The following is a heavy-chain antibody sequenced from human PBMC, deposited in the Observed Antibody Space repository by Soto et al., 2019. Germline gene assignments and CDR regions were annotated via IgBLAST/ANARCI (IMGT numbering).Heavy chain of an antibody. Sequence: GSLRLSGPASVFTCSNYWIHWVRQGPGQGLVWVSRINSDGSGIRYADSVKGRFTISRDNAKNTVDLQMNSLRAEDTAVYYCAREGFTMIGGSGMDVWGQGTTVTVSS. CDR2: INSDGSGI. V-gene: IGHV3-74*01. CDR1: VFTCSNYW. J-gene: IGHJ6*02. D-gene: IGHD3-10*02. CDR3: AREGFTMIGGSGMDV.